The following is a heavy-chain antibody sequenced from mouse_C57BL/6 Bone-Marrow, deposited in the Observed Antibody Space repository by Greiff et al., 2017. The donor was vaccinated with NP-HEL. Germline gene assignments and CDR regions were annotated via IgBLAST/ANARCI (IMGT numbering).Heavy chain of an antibody. V-gene: IGHV5-6*02. CDR1: GFTFSSYG. Sequence: EVMLVESGGDLVKPGGSLKLSCAASGFTFSSYGMSWVRQPPDTRLEWVATISSGGSYTYYPDSVKGRFTISRDKAKNTLYLQMSSLKSEDTAMYYWARHRRLRRAWFAYWGQGTLVTVSA. D-gene: IGHD2-4*01. J-gene: IGHJ3*01. CDR2: ISSGGSYT. CDR3: ARHRRLRRAWFAY.